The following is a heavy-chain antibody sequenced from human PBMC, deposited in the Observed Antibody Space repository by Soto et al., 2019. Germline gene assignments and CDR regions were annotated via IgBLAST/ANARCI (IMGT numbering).Heavy chain of an antibody. CDR3: ARDPGQMIYYYDSRGYNYFDY. Sequence: HPGGSLRLSCAASGFTFSSYGMHWVRQAPGKGLEWVAVIWYDGSNKYYADSVKGRFTISRDNSKNTLYLQMNSLRAEDTAVYYCARDPGQMIYYYDSRGYNYFDYWGQG. D-gene: IGHD3-22*01. CDR1: GFTFSSYG. J-gene: IGHJ4*02. V-gene: IGHV3-33*01. CDR2: IWYDGSNK.